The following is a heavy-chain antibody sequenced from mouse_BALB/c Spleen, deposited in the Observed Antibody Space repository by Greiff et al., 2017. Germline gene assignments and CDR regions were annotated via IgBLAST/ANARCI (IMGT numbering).Heavy chain of an antibody. CDR2: ISDGGSYT. CDR3: ARDEYGNYGPLAY. J-gene: IGHJ3*01. Sequence: EVQVVESGGGLVKPGGSLKLSCAASGFTFSDYYMYWVRQTPEKRLEWVATISDGGSYTYYPDSVKGRFTISRDNAKNNLYLQMSSLKSEDTAMYYCARDEYGNYGPLAYWGQGTLVTVSA. D-gene: IGHD2-10*02. CDR1: GFTFSDYY. V-gene: IGHV5-4*02.